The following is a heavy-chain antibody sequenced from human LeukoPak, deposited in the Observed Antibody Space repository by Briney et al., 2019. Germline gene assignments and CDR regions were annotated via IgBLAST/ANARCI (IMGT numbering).Heavy chain of an antibody. J-gene: IGHJ5*02. D-gene: IGHD4-17*01. CDR1: GFTFSSYS. V-gene: IGHV3-21*01. CDR2: ISSSSSYI. CDR3: ARGRGYGDSNNWFDP. Sequence: GGSLRLSCAASGFTFSSYSMNWVHQAPGKGLEWVSSISSSSSYIYYADSVKGRFTISRDNAKNSLYLQMNSLRAEDTAVYYCARGRGYGDSNNWFDPWGQGTLVTVSS.